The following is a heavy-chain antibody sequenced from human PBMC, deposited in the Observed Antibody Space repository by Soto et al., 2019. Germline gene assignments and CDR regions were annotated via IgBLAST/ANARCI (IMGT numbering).Heavy chain of an antibody. Sequence: GGSLRLSCAASGFTFSSYGMHWVRQAPGKGLEWVAVIWYDGSNKYNADSVKGRFTISRDNSKNTLYLQMNSLRAEDTAVYYCAREADLGELSFSSFDYWGQGTLVTVSS. CDR3: AREADLGELSFSSFDY. V-gene: IGHV3-33*01. CDR2: IWYDGSNK. D-gene: IGHD3-16*02. J-gene: IGHJ4*02. CDR1: GFTFSSYG.